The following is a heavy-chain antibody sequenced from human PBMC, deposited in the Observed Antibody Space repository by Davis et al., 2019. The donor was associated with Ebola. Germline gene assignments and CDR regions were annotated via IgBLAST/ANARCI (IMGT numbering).Heavy chain of an antibody. CDR1: GGSCTGYY. J-gene: IGHJ6*04. Sequence: MPSETLSLTCAVYGGSCTGYYWNWIRQPPGKGLEWIGDINHSGSTNYTPSLKSRVTISVDMSKNQFSLKLNSVTAADTAVYYCARGSYCSGGSCYSDSYYFYAMDVWGKGTTVTVSS. D-gene: IGHD2-15*01. V-gene: IGHV4-34*01. CDR2: INHSGST. CDR3: ARGSYCSGGSCYSDSYYFYAMDV.